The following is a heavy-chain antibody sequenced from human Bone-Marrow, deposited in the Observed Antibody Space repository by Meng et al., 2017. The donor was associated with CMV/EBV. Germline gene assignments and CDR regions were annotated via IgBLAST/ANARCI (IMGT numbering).Heavy chain of an antibody. CDR1: GFTFSTYW. CDR2: IKSDGSVT. J-gene: IGHJ4*02. CDR3: ARGFLGGH. V-gene: IGHV3-74*01. Sequence: GGSLRLSCAASGFTFSTYWMHWVRQAPGKGLVWISRIKSDGSVTGYADSVKGRFTISRDNAKNTLYLQMNSLRAEDTAVYYCARGFLGGHWGQGTLVTGSS. D-gene: IGHD3-3*01.